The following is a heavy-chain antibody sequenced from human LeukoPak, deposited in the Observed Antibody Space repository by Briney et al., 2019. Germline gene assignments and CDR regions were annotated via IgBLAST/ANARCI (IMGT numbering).Heavy chain of an antibody. CDR1: GFTFSSYS. J-gene: IGHJ6*03. Sequence: PGGSLRLSCAASGFTFSSYSMNWVRQVPGKGLEWVSSISSSSSYIYYADSVKGRFTISRDNAKNSLYLQMNSLRAVDTAVYYCARDLVVATGVDYYYYMDVWGKGTTVTVSS. CDR2: ISSSSSYI. V-gene: IGHV3-21*01. D-gene: IGHD5-12*01. CDR3: ARDLVVATGVDYYYYMDV.